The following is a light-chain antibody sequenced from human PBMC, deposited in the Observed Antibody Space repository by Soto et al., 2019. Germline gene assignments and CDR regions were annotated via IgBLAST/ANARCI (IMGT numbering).Light chain of an antibody. CDR3: QQRSDGPST. CDR2: DAS. Sequence: IVLTQSPATLSLSPGDRATLACRASQSVSSYLGWYQQRPGQAPRLLIYDASNRATAIPARFSGSGSGTDFTLTISSLEPEDFAVYYCQQRSDGPSTFGGGTKVEIK. J-gene: IGKJ4*01. CDR1: QSVSSY. V-gene: IGKV3-11*01.